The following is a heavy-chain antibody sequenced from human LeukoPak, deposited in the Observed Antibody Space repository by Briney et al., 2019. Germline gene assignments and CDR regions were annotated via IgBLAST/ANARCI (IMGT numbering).Heavy chain of an antibody. CDR1: GFIFGDYN. D-gene: IGHD3-22*01. V-gene: IGHV3-48*02. CDR2: ISSGGSTI. Sequence: GGSLRLSSAASGFIFGDYNMNWVRQAPGKGLEWVSYISSGGSTIYYADTVKGRFTISRDNARNSLYLQMNGLTDEDTAAYYCAREPPGNYDDSGHYYAYFDCWGQGALVTVSS. CDR3: AREPPGNYDDSGHYYAYFDC. J-gene: IGHJ4*02.